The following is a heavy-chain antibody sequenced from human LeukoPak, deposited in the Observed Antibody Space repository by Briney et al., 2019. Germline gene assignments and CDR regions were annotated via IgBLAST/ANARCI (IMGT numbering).Heavy chain of an antibody. V-gene: IGHV4-39*07. CDR1: GGSISSSSYY. D-gene: IGHD6-13*01. CDR3: ARMSLYSSSLDY. CDR2: IYYSGST. Sequence: TSETLSLTCSVSGGSISSSSYYWGWIRQPPGKGLEWIGSIYYSGSTNYNPSLKSRVTISVDTSKNQFSLKLSSVTAADTAVYYCARMSLYSSSLDYWGQGTLVTVSS. J-gene: IGHJ4*02.